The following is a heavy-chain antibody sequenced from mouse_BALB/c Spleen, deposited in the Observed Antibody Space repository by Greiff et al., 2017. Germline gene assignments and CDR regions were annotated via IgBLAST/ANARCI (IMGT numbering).Heavy chain of an antibody. V-gene: IGHV1-87*01. CDR3: ARVSLYYDYDEGFDY. CDR2: IYPGDGDT. D-gene: IGHD2-4*01. CDR1: GYTFTSYW. Sequence: QVHVKQSGAELARPGASVKLSCKASGYTFTSYWMQWVKQRPGQGLEWIGAIYPGDGDTRYTQKFKGKATLTADKSSSTAYMQLSSLASEDSAVYYCARVSLYYDYDEGFDYWGQGTTLTVSS. J-gene: IGHJ2*01.